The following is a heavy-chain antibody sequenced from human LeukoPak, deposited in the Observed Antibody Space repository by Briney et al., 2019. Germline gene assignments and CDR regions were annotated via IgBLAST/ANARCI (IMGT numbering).Heavy chain of an antibody. CDR2: INHSGST. CDR3: ARAWTNDFDI. D-gene: IGHD3/OR15-3a*01. Sequence: SETLSLTCAVYGGSFSGYYWSWIRQPPGKGLEWIGEINHSGSTNYNPSLKSRVTISVDTSRNQFSLKLSSVTAADTAVYYCARAWTNDFDIWGQGTTVTISS. V-gene: IGHV4-34*01. J-gene: IGHJ3*02. CDR1: GGSFSGYY.